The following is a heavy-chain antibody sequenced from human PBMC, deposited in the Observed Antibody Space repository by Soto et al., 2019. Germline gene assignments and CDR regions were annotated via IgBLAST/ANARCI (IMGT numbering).Heavy chain of an antibody. CDR3: ARERTYFGDY. J-gene: IGHJ4*02. CDR1: GYTFTSYD. Sequence: QVQLVQSGAEVKKPGASVKVSCKASGYTFTSYDINWVRQATGQGLEWMGWMNPNSGNTCYAKKFKGRVTMTRNTSISTDYMELSSLRSEDTAVYYCARERTYFGDYWGQGTLVTVSS. D-gene: IGHD3-9*01. V-gene: IGHV1-8*01. CDR2: MNPNSGNT.